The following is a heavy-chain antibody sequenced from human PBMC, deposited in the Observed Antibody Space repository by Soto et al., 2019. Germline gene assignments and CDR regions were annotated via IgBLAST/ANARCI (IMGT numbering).Heavy chain of an antibody. D-gene: IGHD6-13*01. CDR3: TREDSSSIAAAGHHYYYYYYMDV. Sequence: GGSLRLSCTASGFTFGDYAMSWFRQAPGKGLEWVGFIRSKAYGGTTEYAASVKGRFTISRDDSKSIAYLQMNSLKTEDTAVYYCTREDSSSIAAAGHHYYYYYYMDVWGKGTTVTVSS. CDR2: IRSKAYGGTT. CDR1: GFTFGDYA. J-gene: IGHJ6*03. V-gene: IGHV3-49*03.